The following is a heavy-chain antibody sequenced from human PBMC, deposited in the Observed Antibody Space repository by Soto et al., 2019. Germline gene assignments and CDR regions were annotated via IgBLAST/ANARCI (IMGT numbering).Heavy chain of an antibody. D-gene: IGHD6-19*01. CDR1: GFTFSSYG. CDR3: AKDYGQWLAGARFDY. V-gene: IGHV3-30*18. CDR2: ISYDGSNK. J-gene: IGHJ4*02. Sequence: QVQLVESGGGVVQPGRSLRLSCAASGFTFSSYGMHWVRQAPGKGLEWVAVISYDGSNKYYADSVKGRFTISRDNSKNTLYLQMHSLRAEDTAVYYCAKDYGQWLAGARFDYWGQGTLVTVSS.